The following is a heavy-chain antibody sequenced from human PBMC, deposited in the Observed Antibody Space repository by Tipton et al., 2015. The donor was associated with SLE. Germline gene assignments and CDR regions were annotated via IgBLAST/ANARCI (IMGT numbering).Heavy chain of an antibody. CDR1: GFTVSSNY. Sequence: LRLSCAASGFTVSSNYMSWIRQPPGKGLEWIGYIYYSGSTNYNPSLKSRVTISVDTSKNQFSLKLSSVTAADTAVYYCARGHIVDSFDYWGQGTLVTVSS. CDR3: ARGHIVDSFDY. D-gene: IGHD2-21*01. J-gene: IGHJ4*02. V-gene: IGHV4-59*02. CDR2: IYYSGST.